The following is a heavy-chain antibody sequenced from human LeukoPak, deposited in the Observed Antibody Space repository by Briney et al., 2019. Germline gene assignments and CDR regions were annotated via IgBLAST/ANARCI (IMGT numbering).Heavy chain of an antibody. D-gene: IGHD6-13*01. V-gene: IGHV1-2*06. Sequence: ASVKVSCKASGYTFTGYYMHWVRQAPGQGLEWMGRINPNSGGTNYAQKFQGRVTMTRDTSISTAYVELSRLRSDDTAVYYCARALRGYSSSWYVDYWGQGTLVTVSS. J-gene: IGHJ4*02. CDR3: ARALRGYSSSWYVDY. CDR2: INPNSGGT. CDR1: GYTFTGYY.